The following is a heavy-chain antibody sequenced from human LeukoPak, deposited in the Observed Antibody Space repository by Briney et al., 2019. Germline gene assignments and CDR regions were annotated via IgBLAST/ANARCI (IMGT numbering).Heavy chain of an antibody. Sequence: GGSLRLSCAASGVTFSSSWMSWVRQAPGKGLEWVANIKQDGSRKLYVDSVQGRFTISRDDAQNSLYLQMDSLRADDTAVYYCTRELSEWGQGTLVTVSS. CDR3: TRELSE. CDR2: IKQDGSRK. V-gene: IGHV3-7*01. J-gene: IGHJ4*02. CDR1: GVTFSSSW.